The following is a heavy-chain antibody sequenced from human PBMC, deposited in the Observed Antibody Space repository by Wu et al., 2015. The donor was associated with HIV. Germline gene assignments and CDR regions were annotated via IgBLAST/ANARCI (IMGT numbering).Heavy chain of an antibody. V-gene: IGHV1-69*01. CDR1: GGTFSSYA. CDR3: ARDLGYCSSTSCYGHWYFDL. J-gene: IGHJ2*01. Sequence: QVQLVQSGAEVKKPGSSVKVSCKASGGTFSSYAISWVRQAPGQGLEWMGGIIPIFGTANYAQKFQGRVTITADESTSTAYMELSSLRSEDTAVYYCARDLGYCSSTSCYGHWYFDLWGRGTLVTVPS. D-gene: IGHD2-2*01. CDR2: IIPIFGTA.